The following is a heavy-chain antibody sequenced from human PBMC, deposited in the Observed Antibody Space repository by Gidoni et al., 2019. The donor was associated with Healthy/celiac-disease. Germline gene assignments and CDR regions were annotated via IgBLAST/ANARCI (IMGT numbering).Heavy chain of an antibody. V-gene: IGHV3-30*04. Sequence: QVQLVESGGGVVQPGRSLRLSCAASGFTFSSYAMHWVRQAPGKGLEWVAVISYDGSNKYYADSVKGRFTISRDNSKNTLYLQMNSLRAEDTAVYYCARASITMIVVVITTLLDYWGQGTLVTVSS. CDR3: ARASITMIVVVITTLLDY. D-gene: IGHD3-22*01. CDR1: GFTFSSYA. CDR2: ISYDGSNK. J-gene: IGHJ4*02.